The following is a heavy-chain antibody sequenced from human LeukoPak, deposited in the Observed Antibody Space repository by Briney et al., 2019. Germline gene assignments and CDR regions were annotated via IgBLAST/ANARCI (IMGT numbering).Heavy chain of an antibody. J-gene: IGHJ4*02. Sequence: SETLSLTCTVSGGSISSYYWSWIRQPPGKGLEWLGYIYYSGSTNYNPSLKSRVTISVDTSKNQFSLKLSSVTAADTAVYYCARAYYYDSSGYYYGGEFDYWGQGTLVTVSS. V-gene: IGHV4-59*01. CDR2: IYYSGST. CDR3: ARAYYYDSSGYYYGGEFDY. CDR1: GGSISSYY. D-gene: IGHD3-22*01.